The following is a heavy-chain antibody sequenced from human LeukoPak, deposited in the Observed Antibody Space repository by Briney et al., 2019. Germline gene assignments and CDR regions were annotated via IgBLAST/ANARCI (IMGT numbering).Heavy chain of an antibody. CDR2: IYYSGST. Sequence: SETLSLTCTVSGGSISSSSYYWGWIRQPPGKGLEWIGSIYYSGSTYYNPSLKSRVTISVDTSKNQFSLKLSSVTAADTAVYYCARHAHHYYDSSGDFDYWGQGTLVTVSS. V-gene: IGHV4-39*01. D-gene: IGHD3-22*01. CDR1: GGSISSSSYY. J-gene: IGHJ4*02. CDR3: ARHAHHYYDSSGDFDY.